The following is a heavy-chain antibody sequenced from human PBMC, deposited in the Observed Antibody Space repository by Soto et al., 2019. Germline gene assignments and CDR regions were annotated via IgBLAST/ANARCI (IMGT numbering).Heavy chain of an antibody. Sequence: EVQLLDSGGGLVQPGGSLRLSCAASGFTFSNYAMSWVRQAPGEGLQWVSALSGSGGHTYYADSVKGRFTISRDNSKNTLYLQMNNLRAEDTAIYYCAKYVQREFLDYFDFWGQGTLVTVSS. CDR3: AKYVQREFLDYFDF. CDR1: GFTFSNYA. CDR2: LSGSGGHT. V-gene: IGHV3-23*01. J-gene: IGHJ4*02. D-gene: IGHD1-1*01.